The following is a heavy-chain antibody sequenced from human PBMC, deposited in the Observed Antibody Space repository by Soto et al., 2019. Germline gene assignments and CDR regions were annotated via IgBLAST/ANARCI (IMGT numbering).Heavy chain of an antibody. CDR1: GFTVSSNY. J-gene: IGHJ2*01. Sequence: GGSLRLSCAASGFTVSSNYMSWVRQAPGKGLEWVANIKQDGSENYYVDSVKGRFTISRDNAKNSLYLQMNSLRAEDTAVYYCARDQRWYFDLWGRGTLVTVSS. D-gene: IGHD6-25*01. CDR3: ARDQRWYFDL. V-gene: IGHV3-7*01. CDR2: IKQDGSEN.